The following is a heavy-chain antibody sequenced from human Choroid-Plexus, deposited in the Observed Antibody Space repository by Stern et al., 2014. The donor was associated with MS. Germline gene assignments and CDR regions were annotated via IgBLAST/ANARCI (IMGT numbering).Heavy chain of an antibody. CDR1: GFTFGNYW. D-gene: IGHD3-3*01. CDR2: IREDGTEK. Sequence: EVQLVESGGGLVQPGGSLTISCTAAGFTFGNYWMTWVRQAPGKGLEWVANIREDGTEKSDGDSVKGRFTISIDNARNSLYLQMNSLRVEDTALYYCARVYNTIYGIVTQRGSGMDVWGQGTTVIVSS. CDR3: ARVYNTIYGIVTQRGSGMDV. J-gene: IGHJ6*02. V-gene: IGHV3-7*01.